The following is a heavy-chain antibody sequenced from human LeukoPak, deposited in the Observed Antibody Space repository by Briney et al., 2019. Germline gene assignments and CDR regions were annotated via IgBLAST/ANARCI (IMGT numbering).Heavy chain of an antibody. V-gene: IGHV3-53*01. CDR3: ARPHSRDFQYAIDS. CDR1: GLTVSYNY. J-gene: IGHJ3*02. CDR2: ISYDTTT. D-gene: IGHD3-22*01. Sequence: GGSLRLSCAASGLTVSYNYMSWVRQAPGKGLEWVSIISYDTTTYYADSVKGRFTISRDNSKNTLYLQMNSLRADDTAVYYCARPHSRDFQYAIDSWGQGTMVTVSS.